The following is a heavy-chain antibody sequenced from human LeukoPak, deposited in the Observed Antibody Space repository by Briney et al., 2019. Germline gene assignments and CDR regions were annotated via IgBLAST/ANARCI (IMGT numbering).Heavy chain of an antibody. CDR1: GGSFRGYY. CDR2: INHSGST. D-gene: IGHD6-19*01. J-gene: IGHJ2*01. Sequence: PSETRSITCAVDGGSFRGYYWSWIRQPPGKGLEWIGEINHSGSTNYNPSLKSRVTISVDTSKNQFSLKLSSVTAADTAVYYCARGPHSSGWYSQYYWYFDLWGRGTLVTVSS. CDR3: ARGPHSSGWYSQYYWYFDL. V-gene: IGHV4-34*01.